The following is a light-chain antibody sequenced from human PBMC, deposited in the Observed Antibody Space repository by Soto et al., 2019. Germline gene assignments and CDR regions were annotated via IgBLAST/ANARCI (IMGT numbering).Light chain of an antibody. CDR1: QGVSTW. Sequence: DIQMTQSPASVSASVGDRVTINCRASQGVSTWVAWFQQKPGQAPKLLIYAASLLQSGVPSRFSGSGSGTEFTLTISSLQPEDFATYFCKQANSFPVTFGQGTKLEI. V-gene: IGKV1D-12*01. CDR2: AAS. CDR3: KQANSFPVT. J-gene: IGKJ2*01.